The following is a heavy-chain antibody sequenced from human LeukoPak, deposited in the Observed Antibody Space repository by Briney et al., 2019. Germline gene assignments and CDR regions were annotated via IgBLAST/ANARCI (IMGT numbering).Heavy chain of an antibody. CDR3: ARDQEYGGYYGMDV. D-gene: IGHD4-23*01. V-gene: IGHV4-31*03. CDR1: GGSISSGGYY. J-gene: IGHJ6*02. CDR2: IYYSGST. Sequence: SQTLSLTCTVSGGSISSGGYYWSWIRQHPGTGLEWIGYIYYSGSTYYNPSLKSRVTISVDTSKNQFSLKLSSVTAADTAVYYCARDQEYGGYYGMDVWGQGTTVTVSS.